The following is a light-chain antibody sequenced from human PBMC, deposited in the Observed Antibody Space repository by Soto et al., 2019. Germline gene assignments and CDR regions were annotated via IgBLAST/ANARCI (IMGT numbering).Light chain of an antibody. J-gene: IGKJ1*01. V-gene: IGKV3-15*01. CDR3: QQYGSSGT. Sequence: EIVMTQSPPTRSVYPGERATLSCRASQSVSSTLAWYQQKPGQAPRLLIYGASNRATGIPDRFSGSGSGTDFPVTISSLEAEDFAVYYCQQYGSSGTVGQGTKV. CDR1: QSVSST. CDR2: GAS.